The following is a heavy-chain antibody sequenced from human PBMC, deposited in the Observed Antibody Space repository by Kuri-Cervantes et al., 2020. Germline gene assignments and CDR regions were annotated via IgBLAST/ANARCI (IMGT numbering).Heavy chain of an antibody. J-gene: IGHJ6*03. D-gene: IGHD3-10*01. CDR1: GYTFTSCY. V-gene: IGHV1-2*04. Sequence: ASVKVSCKASGYTFTSCYMHWVRQAPGQGLEWMGIINPSGGSTNYAQKFQGWVTMTGDTSISAAYMELSRLRSDDTAVYYCARVFGSGSRGTWYYMDVWGKGTTVTVSS. CDR2: INPSGGST. CDR3: ARVFGSGSRGTWYYMDV.